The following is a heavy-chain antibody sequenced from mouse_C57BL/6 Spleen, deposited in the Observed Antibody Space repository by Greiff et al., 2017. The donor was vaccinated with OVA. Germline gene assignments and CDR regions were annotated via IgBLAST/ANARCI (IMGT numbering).Heavy chain of an antibody. CDR1: GYTFTSYW. CDR3: TRPGPTVVAPFDY. Sequence: VQLQQSGTVLARPGASVKMSCKTSGYTFTSYWMHWVKQRPGQGLEWIGAIYPGNSDTSYNQKFKGKAKLTAVTSASTAYMELSSLTNEDSAVYYCTRPGPTVVAPFDYWGQGTTLTVSS. D-gene: IGHD1-1*01. V-gene: IGHV1-5*01. CDR2: IYPGNSDT. J-gene: IGHJ2*01.